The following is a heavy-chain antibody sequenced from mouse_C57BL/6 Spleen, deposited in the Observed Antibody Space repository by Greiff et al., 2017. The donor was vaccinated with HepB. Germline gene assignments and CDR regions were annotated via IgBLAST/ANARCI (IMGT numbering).Heavy chain of an antibody. Sequence: VQLQQSGAELVKPGASVKISCKASGYAFSSYWMNWVTQRPGKGLEWIGQIYPGDGDTNYNGKFTGKATLTADKYSSTAYMQLSSLTSEDSAVYCCARANWDCAMDYWGQGTSVTVAS. V-gene: IGHV1-80*01. CDR1: GYAFSSYW. CDR3: ARANWDCAMDY. J-gene: IGHJ4*01. CDR2: IYPGDGDT. D-gene: IGHD4-1*01.